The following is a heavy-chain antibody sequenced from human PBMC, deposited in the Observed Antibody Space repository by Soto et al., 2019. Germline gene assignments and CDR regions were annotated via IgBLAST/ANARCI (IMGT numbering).Heavy chain of an antibody. D-gene: IGHD3-10*01. CDR2: IYYSGST. V-gene: IGHV4-39*01. CDR1: GGSISSSSYY. J-gene: IGHJ5*02. CDR3: ARHGERDYGSGP. Sequence: QLQLQESGPGLVKPSETLSLTCTVSGGSISSSSYYWGWIRQPPGKGLEWIGSIYYSGSTYYNPSLKSRVTISVDTSKNQFSLKLSSVTAADTAVYYCARHGERDYGSGPWGQGTLVTVSS.